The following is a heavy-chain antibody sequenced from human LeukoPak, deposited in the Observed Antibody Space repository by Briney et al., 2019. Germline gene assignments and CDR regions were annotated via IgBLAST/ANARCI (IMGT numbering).Heavy chain of an antibody. CDR1: GGSVSSGSYY. Sequence: PETLSLACTVSGGSVSSGSYYWTWIRQPPGKGLEWIGYIYYSGSTNYNPSLKSRVTISVDTSKNQFSLKLSSVTAADTAAYYCARDDYSSGRSDYWGQGTLVTVSS. CDR3: ARDDYSSGRSDY. V-gene: IGHV4-61*01. CDR2: IYYSGST. D-gene: IGHD6-19*01. J-gene: IGHJ4*02.